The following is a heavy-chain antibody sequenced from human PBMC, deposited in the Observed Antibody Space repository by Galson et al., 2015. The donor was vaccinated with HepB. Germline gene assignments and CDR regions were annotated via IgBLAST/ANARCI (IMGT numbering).Heavy chain of an antibody. D-gene: IGHD6-19*01. CDR2: IRGSGGST. CDR3: AKDTRYSSGWGLSTLDY. CDR1: GFTFSSYA. Sequence: SLRLSCAASGFTFSSYAMSWVRQAPGKGLEWVSSIRGSGGSTYYADSVKGRFTISRDNSKNTLYLQMNSLRAEDTAVYYCAKDTRYSSGWGLSTLDYWGQGTLVTVSS. V-gene: IGHV3-23*01. J-gene: IGHJ4*02.